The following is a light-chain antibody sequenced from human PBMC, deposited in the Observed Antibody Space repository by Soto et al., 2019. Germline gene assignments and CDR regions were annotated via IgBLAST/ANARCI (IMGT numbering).Light chain of an antibody. CDR2: WAS. CDR3: QQYYSIPQT. V-gene: IGKV4-1*01. J-gene: IGKJ1*01. Sequence: DIVMTQSPDSLAVSLGERATINCKSSQNVLYGSNNNNYLAWYQQKPGQPPKLLIYWASTRESGVPDRFSGSGSGTDFTLTISSLQDEDVAVYYCQQYYSIPQTFGQGTKVEIK. CDR1: QNVLYGSNNNNY.